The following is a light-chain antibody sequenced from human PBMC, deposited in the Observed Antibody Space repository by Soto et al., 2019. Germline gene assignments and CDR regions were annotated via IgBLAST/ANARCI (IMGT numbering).Light chain of an antibody. CDR3: QHYNNCPRT. V-gene: IGKV3-15*01. CDR2: GAS. J-gene: IGKJ1*01. Sequence: EIVMTQSPATLSVSPGERATLSCRASQSVSSNLAWYQQKPGQAPRLLIYGASTRATGIPARFSGSGSGTEFTLTISSLQSEDFAVYYGQHYNNCPRTFGQGTKVEIK. CDR1: QSVSSN.